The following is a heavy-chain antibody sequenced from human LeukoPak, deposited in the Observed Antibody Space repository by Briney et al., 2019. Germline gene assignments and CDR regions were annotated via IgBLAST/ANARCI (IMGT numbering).Heavy chain of an antibody. Sequence: ASVKVSCKASGYTFTGYYMHWVPQAPGQGLEWMGWINPNSGGTNYAQKFQGRVTMTRDTSISTAYMELSRLRSDDTAVYYCNGWDGSGSDDAFDIWGQGTMVTGSS. CDR3: NGWDGSGSDDAFDI. D-gene: IGHD3-10*01. CDR2: INPNSGGT. J-gene: IGHJ3*02. V-gene: IGHV1-2*02. CDR1: GYTFTGYY.